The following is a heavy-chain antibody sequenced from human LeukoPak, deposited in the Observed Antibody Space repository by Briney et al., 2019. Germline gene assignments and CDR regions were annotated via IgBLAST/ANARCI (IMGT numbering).Heavy chain of an antibody. CDR2: IYPGDSHT. CDR1: GYRFTNFW. D-gene: IGHD2-15*01. CDR3: AISSGGGGGSLAYYYYGMDV. J-gene: IGHJ6*02. V-gene: IGHV5-51*01. Sequence: GASLKISCKGSGYRFTNFWIGWVRPMPGKGLEWMGIIYPGDSHTRYNPSFQGQVTLSADKSISTAYLHWSSLKASDTAMYYCAISSGGGGGSLAYYYYGMDVWGQGTTVTVSS.